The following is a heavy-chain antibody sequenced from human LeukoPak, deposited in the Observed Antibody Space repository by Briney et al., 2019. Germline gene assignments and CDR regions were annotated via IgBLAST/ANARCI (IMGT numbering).Heavy chain of an antibody. V-gene: IGHV4-4*09. CDR1: GGSISSYY. D-gene: IGHD4-17*01. CDR2: IYSSGST. Sequence: SETLSLTCTVSGGSISSYYWSWIRQPPGKGLEWIGYIYSSGSTYYNPSLNSRVTISVDTSKDQFSLKLTSVTAADTAVYYCASTTTTYNSYFYYYMGVWGKGTTVTVSS. CDR3: ASTTTTYNSYFYYYMGV. J-gene: IGHJ6*03.